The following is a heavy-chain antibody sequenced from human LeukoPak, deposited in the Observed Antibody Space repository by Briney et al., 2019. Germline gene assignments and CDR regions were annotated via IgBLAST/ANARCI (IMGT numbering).Heavy chain of an antibody. D-gene: IGHD6-13*01. CDR1: GFTVSSNY. CDR2: IYSGGST. Sequence: PGGSLRLSCAASGFTVSSNYMSWVRQAPGKGLEWVSVIYSGGSTYYADSVKGRFTISRDNSKNTLYLQMNSLRAEDTAVYYCARGGYSSSWYYFQHWGQGTLVTVSS. V-gene: IGHV3-66*01. CDR3: ARGGYSSSWYYFQH. J-gene: IGHJ1*01.